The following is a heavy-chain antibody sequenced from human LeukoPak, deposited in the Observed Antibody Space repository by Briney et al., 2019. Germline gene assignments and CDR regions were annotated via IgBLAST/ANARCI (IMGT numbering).Heavy chain of an antibody. Sequence: SETLSLTCTVSGGSISSYYWSWIRQPPGKGLEWIGYIYYSGSTNNNPSLNSRVTISVDTSKNEFSLKLSSVTAADTAVYYCARRRDYFDYWGQGTLVTVSS. CDR1: GGSISSYY. J-gene: IGHJ4*02. V-gene: IGHV4-59*01. CDR3: ARRRDYFDY. CDR2: IYYSGST.